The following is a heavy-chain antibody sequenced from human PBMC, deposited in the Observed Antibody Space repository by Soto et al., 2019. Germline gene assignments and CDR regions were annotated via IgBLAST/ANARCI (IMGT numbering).Heavy chain of an antibody. J-gene: IGHJ4*02. Sequence: SQTLSLTCAISGDSVSSNSAAWNWIRQSPSRGLEWLGRTYYRSKWYNDYAVSVKSRITINPDTSKNQFSLQMNSLKTEDTAVYYCIGTYSGSSMRFDYWGQGTLVTVSS. CDR1: GDSVSSNSAA. CDR3: IGTYSGSSMRFDY. CDR2: TYYRSKWYN. V-gene: IGHV6-1*01. D-gene: IGHD5-12*01.